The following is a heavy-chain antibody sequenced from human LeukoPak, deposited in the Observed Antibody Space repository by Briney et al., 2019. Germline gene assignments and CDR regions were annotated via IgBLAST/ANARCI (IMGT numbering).Heavy chain of an antibody. CDR1: GFTFNKYW. D-gene: IGHD1-14*01. V-gene: IGHV3-11*01. CDR2: ISRRSTAK. Sequence: GGSLRLSCAASGFTFNKYWMSWFRQAPGKGLEWVSYISRRSTAKYYADSVKGRFTISRDNAKNSMYLQMDSLRAEDTAVYFCARDLFVTKYYFDYWGRGTLVTVSP. J-gene: IGHJ4*02. CDR3: ARDLFVTKYYFDY.